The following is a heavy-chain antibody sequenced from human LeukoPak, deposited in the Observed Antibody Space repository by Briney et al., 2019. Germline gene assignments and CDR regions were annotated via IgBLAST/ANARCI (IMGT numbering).Heavy chain of an antibody. Sequence: PSETLSLTCTVSGGSISSSSYYWGWLRQPPGKGLEWIGSIYYSGSTYYNPSLKRRVTISVNTSENQFSLKLSSVTAADTAVYYCTLRLGELWGQGTLVTVSS. J-gene: IGHJ4*02. V-gene: IGHV4-39*01. CDR1: GGSISSSSYY. CDR2: IYYSGST. CDR3: TLRLGEL. D-gene: IGHD3-16*01.